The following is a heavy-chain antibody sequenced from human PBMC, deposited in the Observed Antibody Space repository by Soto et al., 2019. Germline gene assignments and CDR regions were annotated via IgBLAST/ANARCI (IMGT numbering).Heavy chain of an antibody. V-gene: IGHV3-30*18. CDR2: ISYDGSNQ. J-gene: IGHJ4*02. CDR1: GFTFNIYG. Sequence: VKLVESGGGVVQPGGSLRLSCAASGFTFNIYGMHWVRQAPDKGLEWVALISYDGSNQYYADSVKGRFTISRENSKNTLFLQMNSPRADATAVYYCAKDQASGQGSFDSWGQGTLVTVSS. CDR3: AKDQASGQGSFDS.